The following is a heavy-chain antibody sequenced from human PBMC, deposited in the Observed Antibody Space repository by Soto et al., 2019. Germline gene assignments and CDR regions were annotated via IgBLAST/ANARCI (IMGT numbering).Heavy chain of an antibody. CDR3: AHRPSGWYLFDY. V-gene: IGHV2-5*01. CDR1: GFSLSTSGLG. Sequence: QITLKESGPTLVRPTQTLTLTCTFSGFSLSTSGLGVGWIRQPPGKALEWLALIYWNDDKRNSPSLKARLTITKDTSKNQVVLTITNMDPVDTATYYCAHRPSGWYLFDYWGQGTLVTVSS. J-gene: IGHJ4*02. D-gene: IGHD6-19*01. CDR2: IYWNDDK.